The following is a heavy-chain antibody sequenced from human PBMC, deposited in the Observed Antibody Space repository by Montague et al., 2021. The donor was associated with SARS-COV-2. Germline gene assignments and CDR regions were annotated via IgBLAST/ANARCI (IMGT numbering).Heavy chain of an antibody. V-gene: IGHV2-5*01. CDR2: IYWHDDK. Sequence: PALVKPTQTLTLTCTFSGFSLSTSGVGVGWIRQPPGKALEWLALIYWHDDKRYSPSLKSRLTITKDTSKNQVVLTMTNMNPVDTATYYRAHSRIRGATIFRGDYYYMDVWGKGTTVTVSS. D-gene: IGHD3-3*01. J-gene: IGHJ6*03. CDR1: GFSLSTSGVG. CDR3: AHSRIRGATIFRGDYYYMDV.